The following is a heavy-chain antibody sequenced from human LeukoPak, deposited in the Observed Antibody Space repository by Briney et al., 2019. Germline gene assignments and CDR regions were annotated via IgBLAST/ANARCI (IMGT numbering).Heavy chain of an antibody. V-gene: IGHV3-48*03. D-gene: IGHD1-26*01. CDR3: ARDEAGATTEFDS. CDR2: ISPSGSDI. Sequence: GGSLRLSCVASGFTFSSYEMNWVRQAPGKGLEWVSYISPSGSDIKYADSVKGRFSISRDNAMNSLYLQMDSLRADDTAVYYCARDEAGATTEFDSWGQGTLVTVSS. J-gene: IGHJ4*02. CDR1: GFTFSSYE.